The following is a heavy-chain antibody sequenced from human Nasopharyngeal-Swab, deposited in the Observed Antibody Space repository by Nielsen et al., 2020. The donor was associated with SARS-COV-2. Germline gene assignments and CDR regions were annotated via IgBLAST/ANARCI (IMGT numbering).Heavy chain of an antibody. V-gene: IGHV5-51*01. CDR3: ARPYDSSGYHDASDI. CDR2: IYPGDSDT. CDR1: GYSFTSYW. J-gene: IGHJ3*02. D-gene: IGHD3-22*01. Sequence: GESLKISCKGSGYSFTSYWIGWVRQMPGKGLEWMGIIYPGDSDTRYSPSFQGQVTISADKSISTAYLQWSSLKASDTAMYYCARPYDSSGYHDASDIWGQGTMVTVSS.